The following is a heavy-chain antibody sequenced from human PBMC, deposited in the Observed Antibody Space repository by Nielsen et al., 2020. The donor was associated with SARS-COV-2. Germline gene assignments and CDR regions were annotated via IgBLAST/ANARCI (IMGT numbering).Heavy chain of an antibody. D-gene: IGHD3-3*01. V-gene: IGHV3-7*01. CDR3: ATHSTFWRGDY. J-gene: IGHJ4*02. Sequence: GESLKISCAASGFTFSSYWMSWVRQAPGKGLEWAANIKQDGSEKYYVDSVKGRFTISRDNAKNSLYLQMNSLRAEDTAVYYCATHSTFWRGDYWGQGTLVTVSS. CDR1: GFTFSSYW. CDR2: IKQDGSEK.